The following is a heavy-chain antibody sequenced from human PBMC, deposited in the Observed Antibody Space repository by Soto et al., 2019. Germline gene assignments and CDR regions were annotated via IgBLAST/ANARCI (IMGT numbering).Heavy chain of an antibody. J-gene: IGHJ6*02. Sequence: QVQLVQSGAEVKKPGSSVKVSCKASGGTFSSYAISWVRQAPGQGLEGMGGIIPIFGTANYAQKFQGRVTITADESTSTAYMELSSLRSEDTAVYYCARDEGSYYSGVDYGMDVWGQGTTVTVSS. V-gene: IGHV1-69*01. CDR3: ARDEGSYYSGVDYGMDV. CDR2: IIPIFGTA. CDR1: GGTFSSYA. D-gene: IGHD1-26*01.